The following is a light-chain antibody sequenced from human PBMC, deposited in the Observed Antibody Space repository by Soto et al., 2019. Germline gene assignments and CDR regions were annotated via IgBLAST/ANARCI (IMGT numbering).Light chain of an antibody. Sequence: DIQMTQSPSTLSAYVGDRVSITCRASQSIDTWLAWYQQKPGKAPSLLIFDASILESGVPSRFSGSGSGTEFTLTVSSLQPDDFATYYCQQYNRASWTFGQGTRVAI. J-gene: IGKJ1*01. V-gene: IGKV1-5*01. CDR2: DAS. CDR1: QSIDTW. CDR3: QQYNRASWT.